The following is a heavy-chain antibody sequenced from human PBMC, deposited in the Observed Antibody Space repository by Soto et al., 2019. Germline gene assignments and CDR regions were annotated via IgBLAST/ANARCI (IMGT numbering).Heavy chain of an antibody. CDR2: ISYDGSNK. J-gene: IGHJ6*02. Sequence: PGGSLRLSCAASGFTFSSYGMHWVRQAPGKGLEWVAVISYDGSNKYYADSVKGRFTISRDNSKNTLYLQMNSLRAEDTAVYYCAKDRATMVRGYYYGMDVWGQGTTVT. CDR3: AKDRATMVRGYYYGMDV. CDR1: GFTFSSYG. V-gene: IGHV3-30*18. D-gene: IGHD3-10*01.